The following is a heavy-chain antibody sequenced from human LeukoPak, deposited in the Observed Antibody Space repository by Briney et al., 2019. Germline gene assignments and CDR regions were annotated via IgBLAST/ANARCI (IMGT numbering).Heavy chain of an antibody. J-gene: IGHJ4*02. D-gene: IGHD6-13*01. CDR2: ISYDGSNK. V-gene: IGHV3-30-3*01. Sequence: GGSLRLSCAASGFTFSSYAMHWVRQAPGKGLEWVAVISYDGSNKYYADSVKGRFTISRGNSKNTLYLQMNSLRAEDTAVYYCARVGKAAAGLDYWGQGTLVTVSS. CDR3: ARVGKAAAGLDY. CDR1: GFTFSSYA.